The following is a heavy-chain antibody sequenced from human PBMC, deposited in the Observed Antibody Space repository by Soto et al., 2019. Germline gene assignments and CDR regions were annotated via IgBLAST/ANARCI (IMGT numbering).Heavy chain of an antibody. CDR2: IYYSGST. J-gene: IGHJ6*02. CDR1: GGSISSSSYY. D-gene: IGHD1-20*01. Sequence: SETLSLTCTVSGGSISSSSYYWGWIRQPPGKGLEWIGSIYYSGSTYYNPSLKSRVTISVDTSKNQFSLKLSSVTAADTAVYYCARRNSYNWNRQYYYYGMDVWGQGTTVTVSS. V-gene: IGHV4-39*01. CDR3: ARRNSYNWNRQYYYYGMDV.